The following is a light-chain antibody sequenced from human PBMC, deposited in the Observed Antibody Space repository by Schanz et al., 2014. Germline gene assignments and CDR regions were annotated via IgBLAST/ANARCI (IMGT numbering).Light chain of an antibody. CDR1: QGVSSD. CDR3: QQLDSYPIT. V-gene: IGKV1-9*01. J-gene: IGKJ5*01. CDR2: DAS. Sequence: IQLTQSPSSLSASVGDRVTLTCRASQGVSSDLAWYQQKPGKAPKLLIYDASTLQSGVPSRFSGSGSGTDFTLTISSLQPEDFATYYCQQLDSYPITFGQGTRLDLK.